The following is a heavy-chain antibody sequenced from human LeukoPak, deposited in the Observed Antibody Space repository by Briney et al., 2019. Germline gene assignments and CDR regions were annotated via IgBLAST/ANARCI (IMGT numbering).Heavy chain of an antibody. CDR3: ASTVSLLWFGEPQGFDY. V-gene: IGHV5-51*01. J-gene: IGHJ4*02. CDR2: IYPGDSDT. Sequence: GESLKISCKGSGYSFTSYWIGWVRQMPGKGLEWMGIIYPGDSDTRYSPSFQGQVTISADKSISTAYLQWSSLKASDTAMYYCASTVSLLWFGEPQGFDYWGQGTLVTVSS. CDR1: GYSFTSYW. D-gene: IGHD3-10*01.